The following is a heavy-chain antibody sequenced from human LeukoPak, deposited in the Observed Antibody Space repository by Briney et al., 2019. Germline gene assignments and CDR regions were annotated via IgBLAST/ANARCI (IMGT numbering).Heavy chain of an antibody. CDR1: GGSFSGYY. D-gene: IGHD5-18*01. CDR3: ARSYSYDSYY. CDR2: INHSGST. J-gene: IGHJ4*02. V-gene: IGHV4-34*01. Sequence: SETLSLTCAVYGGSFSGYYWSWIRQPPGKGLEWIGEINHSGSTNYNPSLKSRVTISVDTSKNQFSLKLSSVTAADTAVYYCARSYSYDSYYWGQGTLVTVSS.